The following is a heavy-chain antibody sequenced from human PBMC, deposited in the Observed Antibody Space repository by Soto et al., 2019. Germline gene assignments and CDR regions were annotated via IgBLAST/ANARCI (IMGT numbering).Heavy chain of an antibody. CDR3: AREFCSGGNCYTYYFDP. Sequence: PGGSLILSCAASGLTFNRYWMHWVRHAPGKGLVCVSHINTDCTNSNYADSVKGRFTISRDNAKSTLFLQMNSLRDEDTAVYYCAREFCSGGNCYTYYFDPWGQGIPVTVSS. V-gene: IGHV3-74*01. CDR2: INTDCTNS. D-gene: IGHD2-15*01. CDR1: GLTFNRYW. J-gene: IGHJ5*02.